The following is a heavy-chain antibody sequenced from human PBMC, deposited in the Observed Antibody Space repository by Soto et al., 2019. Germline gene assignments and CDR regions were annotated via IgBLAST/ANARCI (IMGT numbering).Heavy chain of an antibody. CDR1: GGSISSYY. D-gene: IGHD6-13*01. CDR3: ARGSSWYWKYFDY. V-gene: IGHV4-59*01. Sequence: PSETLSLTCTVSGGSISSYYWSWIRQPPGKGLEWIGYIYYSGSTNYNPSLKSRVTISVDTSKNQFSLKLSSVTAADTAVYYCARGSSWYWKYFDYWGQGTLVTVSS. CDR2: IYYSGST. J-gene: IGHJ4*02.